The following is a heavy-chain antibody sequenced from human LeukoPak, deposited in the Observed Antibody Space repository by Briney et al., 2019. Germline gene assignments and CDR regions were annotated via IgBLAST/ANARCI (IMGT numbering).Heavy chain of an antibody. D-gene: IGHD3-10*01. CDR2: ISSSGSTI. V-gene: IGHV3-48*03. J-gene: IGHJ2*01. CDR1: GFTFSSYE. CDR3: ARVSLWFGELPWYFDL. Sequence: PGGSLRLSRAASGFTFSSYEMNWVRQAPGKGLEWVSYISSSGSTIYYADSVKGRFTISRDNAKNSLYLQMNSLRAEDTAVYYCARVSLWFGELPWYFDLWGRGTLVTVSS.